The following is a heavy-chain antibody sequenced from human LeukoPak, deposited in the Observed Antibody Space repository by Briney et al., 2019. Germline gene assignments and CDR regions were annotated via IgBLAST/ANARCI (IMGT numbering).Heavy chain of an antibody. D-gene: IGHD3-10*01. CDR2: IYPLHA. Sequence: GGSLRLSCAASGFTFSGYAMNWVRQAPGKGLEWVSHIYPLHASYSHSVQAPFTISRHNAKTSLFLQMNSLRDEDTAVYYCARDLHYAFDIWGQGTMVTVSS. J-gene: IGHJ3*02. V-gene: IGHV3-48*02. CDR1: GFTFSGYA. CDR3: ARDLHYAFDI.